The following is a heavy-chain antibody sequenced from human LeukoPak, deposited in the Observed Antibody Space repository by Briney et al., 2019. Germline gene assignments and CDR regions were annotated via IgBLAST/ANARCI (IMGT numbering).Heavy chain of an antibody. Sequence: GGSLRLSCAASGFTFSSYAMHWVRQAPGKGPEWVAVISYDGSNKYYADSVKGRFTISRDNSKNTLYLQMNSLRAEDTSVYYCARGIQPPKYYGSGSDTFDIWGQGTMVTVSS. J-gene: IGHJ3*02. V-gene: IGHV3-30*04. D-gene: IGHD3-10*01. CDR1: GFTFSSYA. CDR2: ISYDGSNK. CDR3: ARGIQPPKYYGSGSDTFDI.